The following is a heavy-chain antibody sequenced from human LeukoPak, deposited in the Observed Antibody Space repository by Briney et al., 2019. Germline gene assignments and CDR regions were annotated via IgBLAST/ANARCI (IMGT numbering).Heavy chain of an antibody. CDR1: GFTFSSYG. CDR3: AKVRYYDSSGYQDNLFDY. V-gene: IGHV3-30*18. D-gene: IGHD3-22*01. CDR2: ISYDGSNK. J-gene: IGHJ4*02. Sequence: GGSLRLSCAASGFTFSSYGMHWVRQAPGKGLEWVAVISYDGSNKYYADSVKGRFTISRDNSKNTLYLQMNSLRAEDTAVYYCAKVRYYDSSGYQDNLFDYWGQGTLVTVSS.